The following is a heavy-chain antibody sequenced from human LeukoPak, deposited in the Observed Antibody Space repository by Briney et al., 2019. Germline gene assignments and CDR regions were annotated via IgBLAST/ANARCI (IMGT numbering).Heavy chain of an antibody. CDR3: ARAADVLTGYYYFDY. J-gene: IGHJ4*02. CDR1: GGSISSSSYY. Sequence: SETLSLTCTVSGGSISSSSYYWGWIRQPPGKGLEWIGSIYYSGSTYYNPSLESRVTISVDTSKNQFSLKLSSVTAADTAVYYCARAADVLTGYYYFDYWGQGTLVTVSS. D-gene: IGHD3-9*01. CDR2: IYYSGST. V-gene: IGHV4-39*07.